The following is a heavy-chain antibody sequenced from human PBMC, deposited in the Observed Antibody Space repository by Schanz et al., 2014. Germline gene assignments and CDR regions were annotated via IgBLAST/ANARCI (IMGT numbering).Heavy chain of an antibody. Sequence: QVQLVESGAEVKKPGSSMKVSCKASGGTFSRLTFSWVRQAPGQGLEWMGRVIPILGVTHYAQKFQGRVTITADKSTTTAYMELNSLNSDDTAVYYCATLDYADSVSWGQGTLVTVSS. V-gene: IGHV1-69*02. CDR1: GGTFSRLT. D-gene: IGHD4-17*01. CDR3: ATLDYADSVS. CDR2: VIPILGVT. J-gene: IGHJ5*02.